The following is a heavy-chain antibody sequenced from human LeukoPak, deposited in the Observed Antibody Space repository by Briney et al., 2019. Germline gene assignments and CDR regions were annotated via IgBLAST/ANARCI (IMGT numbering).Heavy chain of an antibody. Sequence: PGGSLRLSCAASGFTFSSYAMHWVRQAPGKGLEYXXAISSNGGSTYYANSVKGRFTISRDNSKNTLYLQMGSLRAEDMAVYYCARHSGSYWNYFDYWGQGTLVTVSS. CDR2: ISSNGGST. J-gene: IGHJ4*02. V-gene: IGHV3-64*01. CDR3: ARHSGSYWNYFDY. D-gene: IGHD1-26*01. CDR1: GFTFSSYA.